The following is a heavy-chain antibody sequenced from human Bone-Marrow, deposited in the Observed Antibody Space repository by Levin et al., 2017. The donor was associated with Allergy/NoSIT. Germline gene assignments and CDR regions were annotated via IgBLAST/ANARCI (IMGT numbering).Heavy chain of an antibody. CDR3: ARDEYGDYWAANYFDY. CDR2: ISYDGSNK. Sequence: GGSLRLSCAASGFTFSSYAMHWVRQAPGKGLEWVAVISYDGSNKYYADSVKGRFTISRDNSKNTLYLQMNSLRAEDTAVYYCARDEYGDYWAANYFDYWGQGTLVTVSS. CDR1: GFTFSSYA. V-gene: IGHV3-30-3*01. J-gene: IGHJ4*02. D-gene: IGHD4-17*01.